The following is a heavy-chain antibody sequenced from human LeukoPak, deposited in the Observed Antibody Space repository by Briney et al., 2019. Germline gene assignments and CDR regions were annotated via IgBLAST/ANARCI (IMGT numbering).Heavy chain of an antibody. J-gene: IGHJ4*02. Sequence: GGSLRLSCAASGFTFTDYWVTWVRQVPGGGLEWLANIKQDGSDKYYVDSVEGRFTISRDNAKKSLYLEMNNLRGEDTAVYYCARVGAWELQRVFEYWGQGTLVTVSS. CDR1: GFTFTDYW. V-gene: IGHV3-7*01. CDR2: IKQDGSDK. D-gene: IGHD1-26*01. CDR3: ARVGAWELQRVFEY.